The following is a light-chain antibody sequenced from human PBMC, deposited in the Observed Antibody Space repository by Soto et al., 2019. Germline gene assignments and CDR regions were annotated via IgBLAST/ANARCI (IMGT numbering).Light chain of an antibody. J-gene: IGLJ3*02. CDR2: LKSDGSH. V-gene: IGLV4-69*01. Sequence: QSVLTQSPSASASLGASVKLTCTLSRGHSTYTIAWHQQQPDKGPRYLMKLKSDGSHSKGDGIPDRFSGSSSGAERYLTISSLQSEDEADYYCQTWGTGIRVFGGGTMLTVL. CDR3: QTWGTGIRV. CDR1: RGHSTYT.